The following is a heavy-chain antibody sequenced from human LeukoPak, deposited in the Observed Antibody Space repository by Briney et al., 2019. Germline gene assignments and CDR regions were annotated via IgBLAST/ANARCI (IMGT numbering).Heavy chain of an antibody. D-gene: IGHD3-22*01. CDR1: GFTFSSYG. V-gene: IGHV3-33*06. CDR2: IWYDGSNK. CDR3: AKGEYYYDSSGYKAEYFQH. J-gene: IGHJ1*01. Sequence: GGSLRLSCAASGFTFSSYGMHGVRQAPGKGLECVAVIWYDGSNKYYADSVKGRFTISRDNSKNTLYLQMNSLRAEDTAVYYCAKGEYYYDSSGYKAEYFQHWGQGTLVTVSS.